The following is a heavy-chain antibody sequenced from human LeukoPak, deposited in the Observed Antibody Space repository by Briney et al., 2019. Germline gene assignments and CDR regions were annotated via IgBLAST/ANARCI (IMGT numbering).Heavy chain of an antibody. V-gene: IGHV6-1*01. CDR1: GDSVSSNSAA. Sequence: SQTLSLTCAISGDSVSSNSAAWNWIRQSPSRGLEWLGRTYYRSKWYNDYAVSVKSRITINPDTSKNQFSLQLNSVTPEDTAVYYCARFPPSMVSSSQASGDYYMDVWGQGTLVTVSS. D-gene: IGHD6-6*01. CDR3: ARFPPSMVSSSQASGDYYMDV. J-gene: IGHJ4*02. CDR2: TYYRSKWYN.